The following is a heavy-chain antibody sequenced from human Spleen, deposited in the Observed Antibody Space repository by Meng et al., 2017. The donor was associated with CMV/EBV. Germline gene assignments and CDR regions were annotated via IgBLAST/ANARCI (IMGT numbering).Heavy chain of an antibody. J-gene: IGHJ4*02. D-gene: IGHD6-13*01. CDR2: ISYDGRNK. CDR3: ARGSLGIIAAAGLDY. Sequence: GGSLRLSCAASGFTFSSSWMHWVRQAPGKGLEWVAVISYDGRNKYYADSVKGRFTISRDNSKNTLYLQMNSLRAEDTAVYYCARGSLGIIAAAGLDYWGQGTLVTVSS. CDR1: GFTFSSSW. V-gene: IGHV3-30*03.